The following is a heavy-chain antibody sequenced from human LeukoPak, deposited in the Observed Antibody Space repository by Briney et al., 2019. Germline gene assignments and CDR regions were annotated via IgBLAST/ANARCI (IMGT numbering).Heavy chain of an antibody. D-gene: IGHD3-3*01. Sequence: SETLSLTCTVSGGSLSSSSYYWGWIRQPPGKGLEWIGCIYYSESTYYNPSLKSRVTISVDTSKNQFSLKLSSVTAADTAVYYCARATYDFWSGHHYGMDVWGQGTTVTVSS. CDR3: ARATYDFWSGHHYGMDV. CDR2: IYYSEST. J-gene: IGHJ6*02. V-gene: IGHV4-39*01. CDR1: GGSLSSSSYY.